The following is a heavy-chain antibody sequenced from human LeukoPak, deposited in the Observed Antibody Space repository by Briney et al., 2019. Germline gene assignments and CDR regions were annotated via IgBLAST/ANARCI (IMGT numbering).Heavy chain of an antibody. Sequence: SGGFLRLSCAASGFTVSSNYMSWVRQAPGKGLEWVSVIYSGGSTYYADSVKGRFTISRDNSKNTLYLQMNSLRAEDTAVYYCAREVKYGSGSYYGDYWGQGTLVTVSS. CDR2: IYSGGST. CDR3: AREVKYGSGSYYGDY. CDR1: GFTVSSNY. D-gene: IGHD3-10*01. V-gene: IGHV3-66*01. J-gene: IGHJ4*02.